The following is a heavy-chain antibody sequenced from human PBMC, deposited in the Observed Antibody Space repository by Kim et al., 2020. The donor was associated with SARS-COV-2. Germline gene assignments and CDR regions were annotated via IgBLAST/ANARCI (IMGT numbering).Heavy chain of an antibody. J-gene: IGHJ6*02. V-gene: IGHV3-33*01. CDR3: ARDADYYYYGMDV. Sequence: YATSVKGRFTIYRDNSKNTLYLQMNSLRAEDTAVYYCARDADYYYYGMDVWGQGTTVTVSS.